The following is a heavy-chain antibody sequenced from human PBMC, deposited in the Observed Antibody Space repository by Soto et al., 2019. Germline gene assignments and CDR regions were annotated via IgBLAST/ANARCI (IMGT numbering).Heavy chain of an antibody. D-gene: IGHD6-19*01. V-gene: IGHV3-7*03. Sequence: EVQLVESGGGLVQPGGSLRISCAASGFTFSSYWMSWFRQAPGKGLEWVAHTRQDGGQEYYVDSVKGRFTISRDNAKNSIYLQMNSLRVEDRAVYYCARYPTPTVAGRPFDLWGQGTLVTVSS. CDR3: ARYPTPTVAGRPFDL. J-gene: IGHJ4*02. CDR2: TRQDGGQE. CDR1: GFTFSSYW.